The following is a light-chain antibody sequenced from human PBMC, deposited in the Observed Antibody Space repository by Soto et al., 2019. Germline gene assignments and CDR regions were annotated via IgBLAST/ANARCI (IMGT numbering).Light chain of an antibody. Sequence: DIQMTQSPSSLSASVGDRVSITCRASQSIGTYLNWFQQKPGETPNLLIYSASTLHSGVSSRFSGSGSGTDFTLTITNLQPEDFATYYCQQSRDHPVTFGQGTRLEIK. J-gene: IGKJ5*01. CDR1: QSIGTY. V-gene: IGKV1-39*01. CDR2: SAS. CDR3: QQSRDHPVT.